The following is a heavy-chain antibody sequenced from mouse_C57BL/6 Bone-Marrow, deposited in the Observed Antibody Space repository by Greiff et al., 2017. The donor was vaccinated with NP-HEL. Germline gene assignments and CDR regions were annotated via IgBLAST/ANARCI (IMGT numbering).Heavy chain of an antibody. Sequence: QVQLQQPGAELVKPGASVKLSCKASGYTFTSYWMHWVKQRPGQGLEWIGMIHPNSGSTNYNEKFKSKATLTVDKSSSTAYMQLSSLTSEDSAVYYCARKGLSLSILLGYFDVWGTGTTVTVSS. V-gene: IGHV1-64*01. CDR3: ARKGLSLSILLGYFDV. CDR1: GYTFTSYW. D-gene: IGHD1-1*01. J-gene: IGHJ1*03. CDR2: IHPNSGST.